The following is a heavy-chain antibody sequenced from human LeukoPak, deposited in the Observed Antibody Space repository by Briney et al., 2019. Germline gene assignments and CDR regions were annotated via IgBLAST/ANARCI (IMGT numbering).Heavy chain of an antibody. CDR2: NSRSGGST. D-gene: IGHD2-2*02. CDR1: GFTFSSYA. CDR3: AKTPRYCSSTSCYTDYYGMDV. Sequence: GGSLRLSCAASGFTFSSYAMSWVRRAPGKGLEWVSTNSRSGGSTYYADSVKGRFTISRDNSKNTLYLQMNSLRAEDTAVYYCAKTPRYCSSTSCYTDYYGMDVWGQGTTVTVSS. V-gene: IGHV3-23*01. J-gene: IGHJ6*02.